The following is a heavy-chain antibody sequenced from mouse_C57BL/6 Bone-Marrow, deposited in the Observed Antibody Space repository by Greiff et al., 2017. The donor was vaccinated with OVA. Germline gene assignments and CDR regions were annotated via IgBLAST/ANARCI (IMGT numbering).Heavy chain of an antibody. CDR2: IDPETGGT. CDR1: GYTFTDYE. V-gene: IGHV1-15*01. CDR3: TRDGYYEIY. Sequence: QVQLKESGAELVRPGASVTLSCKASGYTFTDYEMHWVKQTPVHGLEWIGAIDPETGGTAYNQKFKGKAILTADKSSSTAYMELRSLTSEDSAVYYCTRDGYYEIYWGQGTTLTVSS. J-gene: IGHJ2*01. D-gene: IGHD2-3*01.